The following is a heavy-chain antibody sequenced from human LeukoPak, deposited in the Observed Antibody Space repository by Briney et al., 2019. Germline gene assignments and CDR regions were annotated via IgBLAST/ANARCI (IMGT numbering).Heavy chain of an antibody. CDR2: TYSSGTT. Sequence: SETLSLTCTVSSGSISGYYWGWVRQPAGKGLEWIGRTYSSGTTDYNPSLKSRVTFSVDTSRNQFSLKLSSVTAADTAVYFCARVPSGPHWFFDLWGRGTLVTVSS. J-gene: IGHJ2*01. CDR1: SGSISGYY. CDR3: ARVPSGPHWFFDL. D-gene: IGHD7-27*01. V-gene: IGHV4-4*07.